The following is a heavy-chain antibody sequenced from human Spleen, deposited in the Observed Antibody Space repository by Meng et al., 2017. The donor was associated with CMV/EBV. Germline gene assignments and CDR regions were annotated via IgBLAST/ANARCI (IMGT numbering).Heavy chain of an antibody. D-gene: IGHD3-3*01. CDR3: AKSAPHRNGFWSGSSYNWFDP. V-gene: IGHV3-23*01. Sequence: GESLKISCVGSGFTFSSYAMSWVRQTPGKGLEWVSTISGSGDSTYYEDSVKGRFTISRDNSKNTVYLQMNSLRADDTAVHFCAKSAPHRNGFWSGSSYNWFDPWGPGTLVTVSS. CDR2: ISGSGDST. CDR1: GFTFSSYA. J-gene: IGHJ5*02.